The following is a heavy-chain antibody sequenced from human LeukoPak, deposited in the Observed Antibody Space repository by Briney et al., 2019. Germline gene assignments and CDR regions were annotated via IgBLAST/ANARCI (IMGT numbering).Heavy chain of an antibody. V-gene: IGHV3-11*06. CDR1: GFTFSDYY. CDR2: ISRSGSHT. CDR3: ARVGSTAEAGTPDY. D-gene: IGHD6-13*01. Sequence: GGSLRLSCAASGFTFSDYYMSWIRQAPGKGLEWLSYISRSGSHTPYADSVKGRFTVSRDNAKNSLSLELNSLRVDDTAIYYCARVGSTAEAGTPDYWGQGTLVTVSS. J-gene: IGHJ4*02.